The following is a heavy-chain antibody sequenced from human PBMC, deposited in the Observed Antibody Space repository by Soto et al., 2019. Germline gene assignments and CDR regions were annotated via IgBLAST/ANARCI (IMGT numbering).Heavy chain of an antibody. CDR2: IYYSGST. D-gene: IGHD3-3*01. CDR1: GGSISSGGYY. V-gene: IGHV4-31*03. Sequence: SETLSLTCTVSGGSISSGGYYWSWIRQHPGKGLEWIGYIYYSGSTYYNPSLKSRVTISVDTSKNQFSLKLSSVTAADTAVYYCARDLWGYDFWSGYSFPSNYYYYGMDVWGQGTTVTVSS. J-gene: IGHJ6*02. CDR3: ARDLWGYDFWSGYSFPSNYYYYGMDV.